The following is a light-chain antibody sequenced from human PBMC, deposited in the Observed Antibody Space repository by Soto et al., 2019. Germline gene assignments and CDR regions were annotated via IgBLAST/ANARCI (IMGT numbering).Light chain of an antibody. Sequence: DIQLTQSPSFLSASVGDRVTITCRASQGISSYLAWYQQKPGKAPKLLIYAASTLQSRVPSRFSGSGSGTEFTLTISSLQPEDFATYYCQQLITYPLTFGGGTKVEIK. V-gene: IGKV1-9*01. J-gene: IGKJ4*01. CDR1: QGISSY. CDR2: AAS. CDR3: QQLITYPLT.